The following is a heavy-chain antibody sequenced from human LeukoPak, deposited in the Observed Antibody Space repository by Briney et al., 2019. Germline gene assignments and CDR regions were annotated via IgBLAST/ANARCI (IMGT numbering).Heavy chain of an antibody. CDR3: VRDQGNYSFGH. CDR2: IDGDGSVT. D-gene: IGHD2-21*01. CDR1: GFTFSSYW. Sequence: GGSLRLSCAASGFTFSSYWMHWVRQAPGKGLVWVSRIDGDGSVTSYADYVKGRLTISRDNAKNTLYRHMNNPRAEDTAVYYCVRDQGNYSFGHWGQGTLVTVSS. V-gene: IGHV3-74*01. J-gene: IGHJ4*02.